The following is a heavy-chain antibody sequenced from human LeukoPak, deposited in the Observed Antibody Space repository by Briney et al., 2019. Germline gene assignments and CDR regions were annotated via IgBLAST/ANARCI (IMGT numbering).Heavy chain of an antibody. CDR3: ALGSGSYYSSFDY. Sequence: SETLSLTCTVSGYSISSGYYWGWIRQPPGKGLEWIGSGSTYYNPSLKSRVTISVDTSKNQFSLKLSSVTAADTAVYYCALGSGSYYSSFDYWGQGTLVTVSS. CDR1: GYSISSGYY. D-gene: IGHD3-10*01. J-gene: IGHJ4*02. V-gene: IGHV4-38-2*02. CDR2: SGST.